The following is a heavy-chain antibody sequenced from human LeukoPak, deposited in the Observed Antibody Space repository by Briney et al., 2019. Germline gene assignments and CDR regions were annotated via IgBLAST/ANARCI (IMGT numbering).Heavy chain of an antibody. V-gene: IGHV1-2*02. CDR1: GYTFTAYA. D-gene: IGHD5-24*01. Sequence: ASVTVSCKSSGYTFTAYAMRWVRQAPGQGLEWMGWITPSDGANYAQKFQGRVTMTRDTSMSTAYMDLNRLTSDDTAVYFCARDRYGDGFAHFDYWGQGTLVTVSS. CDR2: ITPSDGA. J-gene: IGHJ4*02. CDR3: ARDRYGDGFAHFDY.